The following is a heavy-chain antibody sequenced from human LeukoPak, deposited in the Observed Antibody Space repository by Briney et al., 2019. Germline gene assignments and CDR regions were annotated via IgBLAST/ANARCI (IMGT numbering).Heavy chain of an antibody. D-gene: IGHD3-22*01. CDR1: GFTFSSYG. J-gene: IGHJ4*02. V-gene: IGHV3-30*03. CDR2: ISYDGSNK. CDR3: AGYEVSGSRGY. Sequence: PGGSLRLSCAASGFTFSSYGMHWVRQAPGKGLEWVAMISYDGSNKYYADSVRGRFTISRDNSRNTLYLQMDSLRAEDTAVYYCAGYEVSGSRGYWGQGTLVTVSS.